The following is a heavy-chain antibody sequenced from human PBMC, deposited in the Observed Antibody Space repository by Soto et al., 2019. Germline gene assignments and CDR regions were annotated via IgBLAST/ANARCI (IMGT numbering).Heavy chain of an antibody. CDR3: ATLRGGPLVVPAAREPKVDYYYYGMDV. Sequence: SGESLKISCKGSGYSFTSYWIGWVRQMPGKGLEWMGIIYPGDSDTRYSPSFQGQVTISADKSISTAYLQWSSLKASDTAMYYCATLRGGPLVVPAAREPKVDYYYYGMDVWGQGTTVTVSS. V-gene: IGHV5-51*01. D-gene: IGHD2-2*01. CDR1: GYSFTSYW. J-gene: IGHJ6*02. CDR2: IYPGDSDT.